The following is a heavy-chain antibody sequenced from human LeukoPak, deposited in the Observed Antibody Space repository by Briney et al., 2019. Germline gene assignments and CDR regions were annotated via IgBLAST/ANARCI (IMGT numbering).Heavy chain of an antibody. CDR2: IFYSGST. Sequence: PSETLSLTCTVSGGSISSSSYYWSWIRQPPGKGLEWIGYIFYSGSTNYNPSLKSRVTISVDTSKNQFSLKLSSVTAADTAVYYCARVYYSNSYDYWYFDLWGRGTLVTVSS. V-gene: IGHV4-61*01. J-gene: IGHJ2*01. CDR1: GGSISSSSYY. D-gene: IGHD6-13*01. CDR3: ARVYYSNSYDYWYFDL.